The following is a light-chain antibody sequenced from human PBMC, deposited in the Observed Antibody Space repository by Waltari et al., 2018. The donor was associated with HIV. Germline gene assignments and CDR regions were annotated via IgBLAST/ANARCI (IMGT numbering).Light chain of an antibody. J-gene: IGKJ5*01. CDR3: QQYNNWPPIT. CDR2: DAS. CDR1: QTIRSN. V-gene: IGKV3-15*01. Sequence: EILMTQSQATLSVSPGERATRPCRASQTIRSNLAWYQQKPGQAPRLLLYDASTRATGIPARFSGSGSGTEFTLTITSLQSEDFAVYYCQQYNNWPPITFGQGTRLEIK.